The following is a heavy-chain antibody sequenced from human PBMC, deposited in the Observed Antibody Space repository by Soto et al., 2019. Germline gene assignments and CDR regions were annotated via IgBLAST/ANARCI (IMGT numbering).Heavy chain of an antibody. CDR3: ARPRNYYDSRVPLPGPHDAFDI. V-gene: IGHV1-46*01. D-gene: IGHD3-22*01. CDR1: GYTFTSYY. CDR2: INPSGGST. J-gene: IGHJ3*02. Sequence: GASVKVSCKASGYTFTSYYMHWVRQAPGQGLEWMGIINPSGGSTSYAQKFQGRVTMTRDTSTSTVYMELSSLRSEDTAVYYCARPRNYYDSRVPLPGPHDAFDIWGQGTMVTVSS.